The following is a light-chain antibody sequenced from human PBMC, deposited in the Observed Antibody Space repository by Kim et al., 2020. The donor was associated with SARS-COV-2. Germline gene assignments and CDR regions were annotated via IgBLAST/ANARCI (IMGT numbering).Light chain of an antibody. CDR1: QSISRY. CDR2: AAS. J-gene: IGKJ4*01. CDR3: QQSSTAPLLT. V-gene: IGKV1-39*01. Sequence: SVGDRVTITWRASQSISRYLNWYQQQPGKAHKHLIYAASSLQSGVPSRFSGSGSGTDFTLTISGLQPEDFATYYCQQSSTAPLLTFGGGTKVDIK.